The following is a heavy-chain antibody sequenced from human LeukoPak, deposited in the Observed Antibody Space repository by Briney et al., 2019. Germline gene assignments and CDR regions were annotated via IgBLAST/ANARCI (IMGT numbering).Heavy chain of an antibody. D-gene: IGHD6-19*01. CDR3: VREQARAGSFDY. J-gene: IGHJ4*02. V-gene: IGHV3-21*01. CDR1: GFTFSSHS. CDR2: ITTSNYI. Sequence: PGGSLRLSCVVSGFTFSSHSVNWVRQAPGKGLEWALSITTSNYIFYAESVKGRFTISRDNAKNSLYLQMTSLRAEDTAVYYCVREQARAGSFDYWGQGTLVTVSS.